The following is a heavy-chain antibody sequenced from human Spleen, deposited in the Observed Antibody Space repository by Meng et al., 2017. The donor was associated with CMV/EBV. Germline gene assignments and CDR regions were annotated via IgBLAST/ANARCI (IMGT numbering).Heavy chain of an antibody. CDR2: ISSSSSYI. J-gene: IGHJ5*02. V-gene: IGHV3-21*01. D-gene: IGHD3-3*01. Sequence: GESLKISCAASGFTFEDYGMTWVRQAPGKGLEWVSSISSSSSYIYYADSVKGRFTISRDNAKNSLDLQMDSLRAEDTAVYYCPRDRHRRFLEWLFAPNWFDPWGQGTLVTVSS. CDR1: GFTFEDYG. CDR3: PRDRHRRFLEWLFAPNWFDP.